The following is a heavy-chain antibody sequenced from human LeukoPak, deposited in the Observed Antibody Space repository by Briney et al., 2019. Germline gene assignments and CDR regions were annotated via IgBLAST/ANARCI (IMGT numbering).Heavy chain of an antibody. CDR1: GYTFTGYY. Sequence: ASVKVSCKASGYTFTGYYMHWVRQAPGQGLEWMGWINPNSGGTNYAQKFQGRVTMTRDTSISTAYMELSRLRSDDTAVYYCARRIIGGVIVSPNDYWGQGTLVTVSS. D-gene: IGHD3-16*02. J-gene: IGHJ4*02. V-gene: IGHV1-2*02. CDR2: INPNSGGT. CDR3: ARRIIGGVIVSPNDY.